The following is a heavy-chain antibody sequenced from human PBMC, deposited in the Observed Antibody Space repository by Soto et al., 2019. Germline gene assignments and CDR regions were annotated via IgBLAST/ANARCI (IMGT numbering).Heavy chain of an antibody. V-gene: IGHV5-51*01. CDR2: IYPGDSDT. Sequence: LGESLKISCKGSGYSFSTYWLAWVRQMPGIGLEYMGIIYPGDSDTRYSPSFQGQVTISADKSINTAYLQWSSLKVSDTAMYYCARARVATPRLQDPFCICGQGTMVTVSS. D-gene: IGHD5-12*01. CDR3: ARARVATPRLQDPFCI. J-gene: IGHJ3*02. CDR1: GYSFSTYW.